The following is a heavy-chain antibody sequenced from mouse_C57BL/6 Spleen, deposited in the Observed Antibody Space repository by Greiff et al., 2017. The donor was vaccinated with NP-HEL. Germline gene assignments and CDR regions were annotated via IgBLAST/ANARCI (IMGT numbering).Heavy chain of an antibody. V-gene: IGHV1-18*01. Sequence: VQLQQSGPELVKPGASVKIPCKASGYTFTDYNMDWVKQSHGKSLEWIGVINPNNGGTIYNQKFKGKATLTVDKSSSTAYMELRSLTSEDTAVYDCARSPNYYGSNPYAMDYWGQGTPVTVSS. CDR1: GYTFTDYN. J-gene: IGHJ4*01. D-gene: IGHD1-1*01. CDR2: INPNNGGT. CDR3: ARSPNYYGSNPYAMDY.